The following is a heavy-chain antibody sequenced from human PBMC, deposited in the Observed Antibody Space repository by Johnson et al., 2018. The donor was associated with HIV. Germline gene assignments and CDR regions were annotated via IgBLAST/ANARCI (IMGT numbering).Heavy chain of an antibody. Sequence: QVQLVESGGGLVQPGGSLRLSCAASGFTFSSYGMHWVRQAPGKGLEWVAVISYDGSNKYYADSVKGRFTISRDNSKNTLYLQMNSLRAEDTALYYCARDVGGWGYRHAFDMWGQGTMVTVSS. CDR3: ARDVGGWGYRHAFDM. D-gene: IGHD5-12*01. V-gene: IGHV3-30*03. CDR2: ISYDGSNK. CDR1: GFTFSSYG. J-gene: IGHJ3*02.